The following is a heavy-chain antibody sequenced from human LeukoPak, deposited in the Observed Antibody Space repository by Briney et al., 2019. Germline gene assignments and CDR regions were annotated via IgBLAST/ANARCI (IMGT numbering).Heavy chain of an antibody. J-gene: IGHJ5*02. CDR2: INPSGGST. V-gene: IGHV1-46*01. CDR1: GYTFTSYY. Sequence: ASVKVSCKASGYTFTSYYMRWVRQAPGQGLEWMGIINPSGGSTSYAQKFQGRVTMTRDTSTSTVYMELSSLRSEDMAVYYCARERRSLPNWFDPWGQGTLVTVSS. CDR3: ARERRSLPNWFDP.